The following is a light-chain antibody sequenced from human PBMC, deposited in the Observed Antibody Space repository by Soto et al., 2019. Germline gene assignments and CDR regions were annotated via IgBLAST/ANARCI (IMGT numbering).Light chain of an antibody. CDR3: DSFTTSAATYV. J-gene: IGLJ1*01. V-gene: IGLV2-14*03. CDR1: SSDVGAYNY. Sequence: QSALTQPASVSGSPGQSITISCTGTSSDVGAYNYVSWYQQHPGKAPKLLIYGVSYRPSGVSNRFSGSKSGDTASLTISGLLADDEADYYCDSFTTSAATYVFGTGTKVTVL. CDR2: GVS.